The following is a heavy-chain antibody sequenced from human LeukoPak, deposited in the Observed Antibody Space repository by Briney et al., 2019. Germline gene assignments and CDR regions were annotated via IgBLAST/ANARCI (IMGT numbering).Heavy chain of an antibody. J-gene: IGHJ4*02. CDR3: ASLQRWLQT. Sequence: PGGSLRLSCAASGFTFSSYEMNWVRRAPGKGLEWVSYISSSGSTIYYADSVKGRFTISRDNAKNPLYLQMNSLRAEDTAVYYCASLQRWLQTWGQGTLVTVSS. CDR1: GFTFSSYE. CDR2: ISSSGSTI. V-gene: IGHV3-48*03. D-gene: IGHD5-24*01.